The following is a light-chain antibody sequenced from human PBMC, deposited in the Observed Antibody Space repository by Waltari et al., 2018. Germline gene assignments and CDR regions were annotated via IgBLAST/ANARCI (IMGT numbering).Light chain of an antibody. Sequence: EIVLTQSPGTLSLSPGERATLSCRASQSVNNYLAWFQQKPGQAPRLLIHGASSRATGIPDRSSGSGSGTDFTLTISGLEPQDFAVYYCQQYSSSPLTFDPGTKVDIK. CDR2: GAS. J-gene: IGKJ3*01. CDR3: QQYSSSPLT. CDR1: QSVNNY. V-gene: IGKV3-20*01.